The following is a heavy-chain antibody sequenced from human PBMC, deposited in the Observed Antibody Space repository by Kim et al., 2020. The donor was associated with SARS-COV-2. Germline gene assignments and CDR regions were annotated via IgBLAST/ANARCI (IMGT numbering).Heavy chain of an antibody. CDR3: ARRGIIMTTVTSDAFDI. D-gene: IGHD4-17*01. J-gene: IGHJ3*02. V-gene: IGHV4-39*01. CDR1: GGSISSSSYY. Sequence: SETLSLTCTVSGGSISSSSYYWGWIRQPPGKGLEWIGSIYYSGSTYYNPSLKSRVTISVDTSKNQFSLKLSSVTAADTAVYYCARRGIIMTTVTSDAFDIWGQGTMVTVSS. CDR2: IYYSGST.